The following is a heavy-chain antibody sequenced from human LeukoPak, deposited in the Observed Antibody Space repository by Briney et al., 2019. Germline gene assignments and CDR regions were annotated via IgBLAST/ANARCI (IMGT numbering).Heavy chain of an antibody. Sequence: ASVKVSCKASGYTFTSYGISWVRQATGQGLEWMGWMNPNSGNTGYAQKFQGRVTITRNTSISTAYMELSSLRSEDTAVYYCARRRGSHYFDYWGQGTLVTVSS. CDR1: GYTFTSYG. V-gene: IGHV1-8*03. J-gene: IGHJ4*02. D-gene: IGHD3-10*01. CDR2: MNPNSGNT. CDR3: ARRRGSHYFDY.